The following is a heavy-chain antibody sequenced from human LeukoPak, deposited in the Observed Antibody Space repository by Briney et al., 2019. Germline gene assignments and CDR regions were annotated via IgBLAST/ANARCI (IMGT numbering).Heavy chain of an antibody. Sequence: GGSLRLSCAASGFTFSSFSMIWVRQAPGKGLEWVSYISSSMSITYYADSVKGRFTISRDSAKNSLYLQMNSLRDEDTAVYYCARRIGNSYGLDYFDYWGQGTLATVSS. CDR2: ISSSMSIT. J-gene: IGHJ4*02. CDR3: ARRIGNSYGLDYFDY. D-gene: IGHD5-18*01. CDR1: GFTFSSFS. V-gene: IGHV3-48*02.